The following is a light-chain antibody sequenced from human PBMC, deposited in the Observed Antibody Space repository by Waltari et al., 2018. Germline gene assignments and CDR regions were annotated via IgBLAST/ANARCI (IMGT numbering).Light chain of an antibody. J-gene: IGLJ3*02. CDR3: QTWAIGMHGV. CDR2: LNSDGSH. CDR1: SGHSTYA. V-gene: IGLV4-69*02. Sequence: QLVLTQSPSASASLGASVKLTCTLSSGHSTYAIAWHQQLPEKAPRYLMKLNSDGSHTKGDWIPDPCSRSSSGVTLNLTSARSQAEDEADYYCQTWAIGMHGVFDGGTRLTVL.